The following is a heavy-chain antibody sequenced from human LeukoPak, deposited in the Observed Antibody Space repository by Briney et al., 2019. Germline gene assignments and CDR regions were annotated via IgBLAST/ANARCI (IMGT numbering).Heavy chain of an antibody. Sequence: SETLSLTCTVSGGSISSSSYYWGWIRQPPGKGLEWIGSIYYSGSTYYNPSLKSRVTISVDTSKNQFSLKLSSVTAADTAVYYCARDLLSYQNLDYWGQGTLVTVSS. CDR2: IYYSGST. CDR1: GGSISSSSYY. J-gene: IGHJ4*02. CDR3: ARDLLSYQNLDY. D-gene: IGHD2-2*01. V-gene: IGHV4-39*07.